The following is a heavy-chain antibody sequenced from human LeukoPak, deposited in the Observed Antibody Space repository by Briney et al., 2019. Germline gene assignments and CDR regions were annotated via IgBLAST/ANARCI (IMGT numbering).Heavy chain of an antibody. J-gene: IGHJ3*01. CDR2: VSDSGGRT. Sequence: PGGSLRLSCAAYGFTFSTYAMSWVRQAPGKGLEWVSAVSDSGGRTYYTDSMKGRFTISRDNSKNSLHLQINSLRAEDTAVYYCATGPTKDAFDLWGQGTEVTVSS. D-gene: IGHD2-8*01. V-gene: IGHV3-23*01. CDR1: GFTFSTYA. CDR3: ATGPTKDAFDL.